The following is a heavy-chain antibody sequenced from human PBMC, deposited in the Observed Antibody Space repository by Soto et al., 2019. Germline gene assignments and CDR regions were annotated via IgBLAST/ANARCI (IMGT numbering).Heavy chain of an antibody. CDR3: ARDCLRRSCYDSYFGYYYHYGMDV. Sequence: GASVKVSCKASGYTFTSYGISWVRQAPGQGLEWMGWISAYNGNTNYAQKLQGRVTMTTDTSTSTAYMELRSLRSDDTAVYYCARDCLRRSCYDSYFGYYYHYGMDVWGQGTTVTVS. CDR2: ISAYNGNT. CDR1: GYTFTSYG. J-gene: IGHJ6*02. V-gene: IGHV1-18*01. D-gene: IGHD2-15*01.